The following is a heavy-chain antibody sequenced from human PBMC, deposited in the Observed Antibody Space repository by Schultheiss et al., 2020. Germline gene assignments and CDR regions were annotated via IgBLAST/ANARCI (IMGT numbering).Heavy chain of an antibody. J-gene: IGHJ2*01. Sequence: ASVKVSCKASGYTFTDYYIHWVRQAPGQGLEWMGWINPNSGGTNYAQKFQGRVTMTTDTYTSTAYMELRSLRSDDTAIYYCASGRAGSNWYFDLWGRGTLVTVSS. CDR2: INPNSGGT. CDR1: GYTFTDYY. V-gene: IGHV1-2*02. D-gene: IGHD6-13*01. CDR3: ASGRAGSNWYFDL.